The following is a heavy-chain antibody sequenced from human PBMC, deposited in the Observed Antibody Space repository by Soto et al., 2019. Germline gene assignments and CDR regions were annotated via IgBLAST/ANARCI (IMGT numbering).Heavy chain of an antibody. V-gene: IGHV4-39*01. J-gene: IGHJ4*02. CDR2: IYYSGST. D-gene: IGHD1-7*01. CDR1: GGSISSSSYY. Sequence: QLQLQESGPGLVKPSETLSLTCAVSGGSISSSSYYWGWIRQPPGKGLEWIGSIYYSGSTYYTPSHRRRVAISVDTSKTQFSLKLNSVTAADTAVYYCARRTVNIRTFSRGLKTHCFDYWGQGTLVTVSS. CDR3: ARRTVNIRTFSRGLKTHCFDY.